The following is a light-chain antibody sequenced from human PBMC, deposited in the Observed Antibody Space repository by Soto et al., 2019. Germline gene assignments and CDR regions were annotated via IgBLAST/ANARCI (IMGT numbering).Light chain of an antibody. CDR1: QSGSSN. J-gene: IGKJ1*01. V-gene: IGKV3-15*01. CDR2: GAS. CDR3: KQYNNWPPR. Sequence: EIVMTQSPATLSVAPGERATLSCMASQSGSSNVAWYQQKPAQAPRLLIYGASTRSAGVPAGFSGSGSVTEFPLTLGSLQSEDFAVYYCKQYNNWPPRFGQGPKV.